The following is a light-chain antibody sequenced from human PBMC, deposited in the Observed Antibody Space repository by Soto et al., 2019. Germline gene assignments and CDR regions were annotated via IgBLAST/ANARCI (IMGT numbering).Light chain of an antibody. V-gene: IGLV2-14*01. CDR1: SSDVGGYNY. Sequence: QSALTQPASVSGSPGQSITISCTGTSSDVGGYNYVSWYQQLPGKAPKLMIYDVSNRPSGVSNHFSASKSGNTASLTISGLQAEDEANYYCSSYTSSSTVVFGGGTKLTVL. CDR2: DVS. CDR3: SSYTSSSTVV. J-gene: IGLJ2*01.